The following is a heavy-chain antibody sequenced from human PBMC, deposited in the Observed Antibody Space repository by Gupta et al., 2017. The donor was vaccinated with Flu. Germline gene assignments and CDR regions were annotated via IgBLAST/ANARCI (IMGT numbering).Heavy chain of an antibody. J-gene: IGHJ6*01. CDR2: RSTSNGNA. D-gene: IGHD3-3*01. V-gene: IGHV1-8*01. CDR1: GYTFTSYD. Sequence: QEQLVQSGPEVKKPGASVKVSCKASGYTFTSYDIAWVRQAAGEGLEWMGWRSTSNGNAGHSQKFQGRLSMPRDTSTSTAHMDLGGLASEDTAGCYCGRRGGGLATFGVVVGMDVWGQGTTVTVSS. CDR3: GRRGGGLATFGVVVGMDV.